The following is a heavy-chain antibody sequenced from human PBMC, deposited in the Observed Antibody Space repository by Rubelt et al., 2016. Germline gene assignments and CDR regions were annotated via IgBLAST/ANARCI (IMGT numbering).Heavy chain of an antibody. V-gene: IGHV1-69*04. D-gene: IGHD3-10*01. J-gene: IGHJ5*02. CDR2: IIPILGIA. CDR3: ARCYGSGSYGNWFDP. CDR1: GYTFTSYG. Sequence: QVQLVQSGAEVKKPGASVKVSCKASGYTFTSYGISWVRQAPGQGLAWMGRIIPILGIANYAQKFQGRGTITADTSTSTAYMELRSLRSDDTAVYYCARCYGSGSYGNWFDPWGQGSLVTVYS.